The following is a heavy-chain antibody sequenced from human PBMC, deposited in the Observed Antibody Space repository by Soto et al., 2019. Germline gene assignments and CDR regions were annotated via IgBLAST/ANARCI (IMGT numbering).Heavy chain of an antibody. V-gene: IGHV4-38-2*01. CDR2: IHHSGRT. J-gene: IGHJ4*02. CDR1: GSSISSGYY. CDR3: ARAFYDNTGYYPN. Sequence: KTSETLSLTCAVSGSSISSGYYWGWIRQPPGKGLLWIASIHHSGRTFYNPSLKSRVTISVDTSNNQFSMKLSSVTAADTAVYYCARAFYDNTGYYPNWGQGTLVTVSS. D-gene: IGHD3-22*01.